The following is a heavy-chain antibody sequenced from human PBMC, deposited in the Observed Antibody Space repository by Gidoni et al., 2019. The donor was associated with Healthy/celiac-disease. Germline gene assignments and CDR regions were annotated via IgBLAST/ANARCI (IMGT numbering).Heavy chain of an antibody. Sequence: QLQLQESGPGLVKPSETLSLTCTVSGGSISSSRYYWGWIRQPPGKGLEWIGSIYYSWSTYYNPSLKSRVTISVDTSKNQFSLKLSSVTAADTAVYYCAIGITKAGFDYWGQGTLVTVSS. CDR3: AIGITKAGFDY. CDR2: IYYSWST. J-gene: IGHJ4*02. V-gene: IGHV4-39*07. CDR1: GGSISSSRYY. D-gene: IGHD3-10*01.